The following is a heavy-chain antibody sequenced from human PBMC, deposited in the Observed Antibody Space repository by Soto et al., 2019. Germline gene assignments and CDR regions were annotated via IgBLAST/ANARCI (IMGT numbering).Heavy chain of an antibody. CDR2: LVVGTGNT. Sequence: SVKVSCKTSVFTFSSSAVQWVRQARGQRLEWIGWLVVGTGNTNYAQKFQQRVTISSDRSTNTVSMGLSSLTSEDTAVYYCATGAYCSGGSCSDYYYYYYGMDLWGQGTTVTVSS. V-gene: IGHV1-58*01. CDR1: VFTFSSSA. CDR3: ATGAYCSGGSCSDYYYYYYGMDL. J-gene: IGHJ6*02. D-gene: IGHD2-15*01.